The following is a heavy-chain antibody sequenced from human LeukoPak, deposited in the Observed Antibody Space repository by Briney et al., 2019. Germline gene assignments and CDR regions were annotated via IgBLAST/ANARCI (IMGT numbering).Heavy chain of an antibody. CDR1: GGSFSGYY. CDR2: INHSGST. D-gene: IGHD2-2*01. Sequence: RPSETLSLTCAVYGGSFSGYYWSWIRQPPGKGLEWIGEINHSGSTNYNPSLKSRVTISVDTSKNQFSLKLSSVTAADTAVYYCARGRLSSRYCCSTSCYRESYWGQGTLVTVSS. CDR3: ARGRLSSRYCCSTSCYRESY. J-gene: IGHJ4*02. V-gene: IGHV4-34*01.